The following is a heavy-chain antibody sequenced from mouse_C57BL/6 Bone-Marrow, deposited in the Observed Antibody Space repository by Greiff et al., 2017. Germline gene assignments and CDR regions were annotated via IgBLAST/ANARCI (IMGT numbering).Heavy chain of an antibody. CDR3: AREDGNYDSYWYFDV. V-gene: IGHV1-54*01. Sequence: QVQLKQSGAELVRPGTSVKVSCKASGYAFTNYLIEWVKQRPGQGLEWIGVINPGSGGTNYNEKFKGKATLTADKSSSTAYMQLSSLTSEDSAVYFCAREDGNYDSYWYFDVWGTGTTVTVSS. D-gene: IGHD2-1*01. J-gene: IGHJ1*03. CDR1: GYAFTNYL. CDR2: INPGSGGT.